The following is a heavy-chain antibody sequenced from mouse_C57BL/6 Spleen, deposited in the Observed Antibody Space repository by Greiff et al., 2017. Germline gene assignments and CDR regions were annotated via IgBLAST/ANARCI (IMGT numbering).Heavy chain of an antibody. CDR1: GFTFSSYA. Sequence: EVKLQESGGGLVKPGGSLKLSCAASGFTFSSYAMSWVRQTPEKRLEWVATISDGGSYTYYPDNVKGRFTISRDNAKNNLYLQMSHLKSEDTAMYYCAREGDFDYWGQGTTLTVSS. V-gene: IGHV5-4*01. J-gene: IGHJ2*01. CDR3: AREGDFDY. CDR2: ISDGGSYT. D-gene: IGHD2-13*01.